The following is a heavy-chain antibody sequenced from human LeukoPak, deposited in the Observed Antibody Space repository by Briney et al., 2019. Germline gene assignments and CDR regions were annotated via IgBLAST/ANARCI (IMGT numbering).Heavy chain of an antibody. V-gene: IGHV3-23*01. CDR3: ARQIGFCSDGTCYFDD. CDR1: GFTFSSYA. CDR2: ISTSGRT. Sequence: GGSLRLSCADSGFTFSSYAMSWVRQAPGKGLEWVSLISTSGRTHYADSVKGRFTISRDQSKNTLYLQMNSLRDEDMAMYYCARQIGFCSDGTCYFDDWGQGTLVTVSS. J-gene: IGHJ4*02. D-gene: IGHD2-15*01.